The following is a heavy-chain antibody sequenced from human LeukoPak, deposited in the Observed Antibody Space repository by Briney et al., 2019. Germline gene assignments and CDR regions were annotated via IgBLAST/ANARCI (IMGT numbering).Heavy chain of an antibody. D-gene: IGHD1-7*01. CDR3: ASQELRGNFDY. V-gene: IGHV3-30-3*01. CDR2: ISYDGSNK. J-gene: IGHJ4*02. CDR1: GFTFGDYA. Sequence: GGSLRLSCTASGFTFGDYAMHWVRQAPGKGLEWVAVISYDGSNKYYADSVKGRFTISRDNSKNTLYLQMSSLRAEDTAVYYCASQELRGNFDYWGQGTLVTVSS.